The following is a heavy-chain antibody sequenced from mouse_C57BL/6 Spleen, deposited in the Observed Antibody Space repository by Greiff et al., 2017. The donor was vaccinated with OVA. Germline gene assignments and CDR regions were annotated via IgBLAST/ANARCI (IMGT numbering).Heavy chain of an antibody. Sequence: EVHLVESGEGLVKPGGSLKLSCAASGFTFSSYAMSWVRQTPEKRLEWVAYISSGGDYIYYADTVKGRFTISRDNTRNTLYLQLSSLKSEDTVMYYCTRDDYYGSVFAYWGQGTLVTVSA. V-gene: IGHV5-9-1*02. CDR1: GFTFSSYA. CDR3: TRDDYYGSVFAY. D-gene: IGHD1-1*01. CDR2: ISSGGDYI. J-gene: IGHJ3*01.